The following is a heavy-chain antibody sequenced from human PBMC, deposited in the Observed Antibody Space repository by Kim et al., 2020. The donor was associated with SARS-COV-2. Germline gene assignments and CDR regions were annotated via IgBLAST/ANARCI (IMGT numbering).Heavy chain of an antibody. V-gene: IGHV1-24*01. D-gene: IGHD2-15*01. CDR3: ATDRPPTYYCSGGSCYSYGVDV. J-gene: IGHJ6*02. Sequence: ASVKVSCKVSGYTLTELSMHCVRQAPGKGLEWMGGFDPEDGETIYAQKFQGRVTMTEDTSTDTAYIELSSLRSEDTAVYYCATDRPPTYYCSGGSCYSYGVDVWGQGTAVTVSS. CDR1: GYTLTELS. CDR2: FDPEDGET.